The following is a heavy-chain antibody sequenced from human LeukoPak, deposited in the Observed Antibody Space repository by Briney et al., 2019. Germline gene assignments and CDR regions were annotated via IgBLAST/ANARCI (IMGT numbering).Heavy chain of an antibody. CDR3: ARQFTMVRGVKRAFDI. CDR2: IDPSDSYT. J-gene: IGHJ3*02. D-gene: IGHD3-10*01. V-gene: IGHV5-10-1*01. CDR1: GYSFTSYW. Sequence: GESLKISCKGSGYSFTSYWISWVRQMPGKGLEWMGRIDPSDSYTNYSPSFQDHVTISADKSISTAYLQWSSLKASDTAMYYCARQFTMVRGVKRAFDIWGQGTMVTVSS.